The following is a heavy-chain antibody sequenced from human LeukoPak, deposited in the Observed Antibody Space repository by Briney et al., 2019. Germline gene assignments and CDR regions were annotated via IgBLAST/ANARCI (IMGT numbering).Heavy chain of an antibody. CDR1: GLTFNRNA. D-gene: IGHD3-16*02. CDR3: ARDGRSRGLSHVNFDY. J-gene: IGHJ4*02. Sequence: GGSLRLSCAASGLTFNRNAISWVRQAPGKGLEWVSYMSSSGMTKYYAVSVKGRFTMSRDNAKNSLYLQLNSLRAEDTAVYYCARDGRSRGLSHVNFDYRGQGILVTVSS. CDR2: MSSSGMTK. V-gene: IGHV3-48*03.